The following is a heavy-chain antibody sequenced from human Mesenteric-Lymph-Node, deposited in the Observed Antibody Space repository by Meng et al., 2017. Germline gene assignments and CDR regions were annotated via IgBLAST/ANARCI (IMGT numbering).Heavy chain of an antibody. CDR1: GFTFSSYA. D-gene: IGHD4-17*01. V-gene: IGHV3-23*01. CDR2: ISGSGGST. J-gene: IGHJ1*01. Sequence: GESLKISCAASGFTFSSYAMSWVRQAPGKGLEWVSAISGSGGSTYYADSVKGRFTISRDNSKNTLYLQMNSLRAEDTAVYYCAKAYGDYAQYFQRWGQGTLVTVSS. CDR3: AKAYGDYAQYFQR.